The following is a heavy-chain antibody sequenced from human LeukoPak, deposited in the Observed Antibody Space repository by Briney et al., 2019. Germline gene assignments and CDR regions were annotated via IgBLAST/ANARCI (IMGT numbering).Heavy chain of an antibody. Sequence: GGSLRLSCAASRFTFSDYAMSWVRQAPGNGLEWVSVISGSGVNTFYADSVKGRFTISRDNSNNTLYLKMNNLRAEDTATYYCAKLRFLEWLLPIDHWGQGTLVTVSS. J-gene: IGHJ4*02. V-gene: IGHV3-23*01. D-gene: IGHD3-3*01. CDR2: ISGSGVNT. CDR3: AKLRFLEWLLPIDH. CDR1: RFTFSDYA.